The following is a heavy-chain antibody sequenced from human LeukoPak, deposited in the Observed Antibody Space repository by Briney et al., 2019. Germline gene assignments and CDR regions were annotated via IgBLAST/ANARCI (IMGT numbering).Heavy chain of an antibody. D-gene: IGHD4-17*01. CDR3: ARLSHDYGDYPKAEELY. V-gene: IGHV3-30-3*01. Sequence: GGSLRLSCAASGFTFSSYAMHWVRRAPGKGLEWVAVISYDGSNKYYADSVKGRFTISRDNSKNTLYLQMNSLRAEDTAVYYCARLSHDYGDYPKAEELYWGQGTLVTVSS. J-gene: IGHJ4*02. CDR2: ISYDGSNK. CDR1: GFTFSSYA.